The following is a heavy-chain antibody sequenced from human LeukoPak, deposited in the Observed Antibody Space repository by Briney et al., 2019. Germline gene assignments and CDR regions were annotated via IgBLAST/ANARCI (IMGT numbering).Heavy chain of an antibody. CDR2: INADGSHT. J-gene: IGHJ4*02. CDR1: GFTFSSYW. D-gene: IGHD1-26*01. Sequence: GGSLRLPCAASGFTFSSYWMHWVRQAPGKGLVWVSRINADGSHTGYADSVKGRFTISRDNARNTLYLQMSSLRAEDTAVYYCARSRWKLLTYYFDYWGQGTLVTVSS. CDR3: ARSRWKLLTYYFDY. V-gene: IGHV3-74*01.